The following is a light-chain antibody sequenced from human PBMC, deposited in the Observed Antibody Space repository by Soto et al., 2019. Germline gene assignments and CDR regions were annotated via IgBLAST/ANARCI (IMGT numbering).Light chain of an antibody. V-gene: IGKV1-5*01. CDR2: DAS. J-gene: IGKJ1*01. Sequence: DIQMTQSPSSMSASVGDRVTITCQASQGISGWFAWYQQKPGKAPKLLIYDASSLKSGVPSRFSGSGSETEFTLTISSLQPDDFATYYWQQSNSYSWTFGQGTKLEVK. CDR3: QQSNSYSWT. CDR1: QGISGW.